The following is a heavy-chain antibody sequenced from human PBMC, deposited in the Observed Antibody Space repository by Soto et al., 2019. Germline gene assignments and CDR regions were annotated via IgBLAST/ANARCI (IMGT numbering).Heavy chain of an antibody. J-gene: IGHJ4*02. CDR1: GFTFSTYG. Sequence: SLRLSCAASGFTFSTYGMSWVRQAPGEGLEWVSGISGSGIGTYYADSVKGRFTISRDNSKNTLYLQMNSLRDEDTAIYYCAKDWSIRPLFYFDSWGQGTLVTVSS. CDR2: ISGSGIGT. CDR3: AKDWSIRPLFYFDS. D-gene: IGHD3-3*01. V-gene: IGHV3-23*01.